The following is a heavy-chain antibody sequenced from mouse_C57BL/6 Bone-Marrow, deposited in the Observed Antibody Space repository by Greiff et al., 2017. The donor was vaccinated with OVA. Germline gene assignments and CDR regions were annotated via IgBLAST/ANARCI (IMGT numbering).Heavy chain of an antibody. CDR2: IYPRSGNT. J-gene: IGHJ2*01. V-gene: IGHV1-81*01. CDR1: GYTFTSYG. CDR3: ARGGYDYDGFDY. Sequence: VKLQESGAELARPGASVKLSCKASGYTFTSYGISWVKQRTGQGLEWIGEIYPRSGNTYYNEKFKGKATLTADKSSSTAYMELRSLTSEDSAVYFCARGGYDYDGFDYWGQGTTRTVSS. D-gene: IGHD2-4*01.